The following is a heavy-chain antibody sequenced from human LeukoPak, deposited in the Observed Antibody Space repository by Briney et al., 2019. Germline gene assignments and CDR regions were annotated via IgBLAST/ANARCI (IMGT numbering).Heavy chain of an antibody. J-gene: IGHJ4*02. CDR2: FDPEDGET. V-gene: IGHV1-24*01. CDR3: ATPGIAVAGTIPFDY. D-gene: IGHD6-19*01. Sequence: ASAKVSCKVSGYTLTELSMHWVRQAPGKGLEWMGGFDPEDGETIYAQKFQGRVTMTEDTSTDTAYMELSSLRSEDTAVYYCATPGIAVAGTIPFDYWGQGTLVTVSS. CDR1: GYTLTELS.